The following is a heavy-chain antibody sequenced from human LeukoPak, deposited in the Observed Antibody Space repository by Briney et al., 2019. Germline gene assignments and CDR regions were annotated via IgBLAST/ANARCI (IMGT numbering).Heavy chain of an antibody. J-gene: IGHJ4*02. D-gene: IGHD3-22*01. Sequence: GSLRLSCAASGFTFSSYGMHWVRQAPGKGLKWISYISSDSSTIYYADSVKGLFTISRDNAKNSLYLQMNSLRAEDTAVYYCARVLHKRMYDSTTYFPYWGQGILVTVSS. CDR1: GFTFSSYG. CDR2: ISSDSSTI. CDR3: ARVLHKRMYDSTTYFPY. V-gene: IGHV3-48*01.